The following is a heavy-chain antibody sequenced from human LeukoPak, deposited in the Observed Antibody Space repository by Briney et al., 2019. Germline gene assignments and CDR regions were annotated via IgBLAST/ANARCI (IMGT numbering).Heavy chain of an antibody. CDR3: ARVERDYGDYVDY. D-gene: IGHD4-17*01. CDR2: MNPNSGNT. V-gene: IGHV1-8*01. Sequence: ASVKVSCKASGYTFTSYDINWVRQATGQGLEWMGWMNPNSGNTGYAQKFQGRVTMTRNTSISTAYMELSSLRSDGTAVYYCARVERDYGDYVDYWGQGTLVTVSS. CDR1: GYTFTSYD. J-gene: IGHJ4*02.